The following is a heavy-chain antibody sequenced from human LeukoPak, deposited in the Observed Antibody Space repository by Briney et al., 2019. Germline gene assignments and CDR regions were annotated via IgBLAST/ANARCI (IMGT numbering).Heavy chain of an antibody. CDR1: GDSVSSNSAA. D-gene: IGHD7-27*01. J-gene: IGHJ4*02. CDR2: TYYRSKWST. V-gene: IGHV6-1*01. Sequence: SQTLSLSCALSGDSVSSNSAAWNWIRQSPSRGLEWLGRTYYRSKWSTDYSVSVKSLITVNPDTSKNQYSLQLNSVTPEDTAVYYCARLENWALDFWGQGTLITVSS. CDR3: ARLENWALDF.